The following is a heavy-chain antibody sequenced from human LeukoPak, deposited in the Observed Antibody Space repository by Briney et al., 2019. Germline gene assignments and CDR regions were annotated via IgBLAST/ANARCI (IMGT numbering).Heavy chain of an antibody. J-gene: IGHJ6*03. CDR3: AREDIVVVPAARDYYGSGSYYYYYMDV. D-gene: IGHD2-2*01. CDR1: GYTFTSYG. V-gene: IGHV1-18*01. CDR2: ISAYNGNT. Sequence: ASVKVSCKASGYTFTSYGISWVRQAPGQGLEWMGWISAYNGNTNYAQKLQGRVTMTTDTSTSTAYMELRSLRSDDTAVYYCAREDIVVVPAARDYYGSGSYYYYYMDVWGKGTTVTVSS.